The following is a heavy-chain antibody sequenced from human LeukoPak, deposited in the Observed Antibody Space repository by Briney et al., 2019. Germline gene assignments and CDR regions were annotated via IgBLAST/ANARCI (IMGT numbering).Heavy chain of an antibody. Sequence: GASVKVSCKASGYTFTSYGISWVRQAPGQGLEWMGWISAYNGNTNYAQKLQGRVTMTTDTSTSTAYMELRSLRSDDTAVYYCARVQDPEFRTVAFDYWGQGTLVTVSS. V-gene: IGHV1-18*01. CDR3: ARVQDPEFRTVAFDY. CDR1: GYTFTSYG. CDR2: ISAYNGNT. D-gene: IGHD4-23*01. J-gene: IGHJ4*02.